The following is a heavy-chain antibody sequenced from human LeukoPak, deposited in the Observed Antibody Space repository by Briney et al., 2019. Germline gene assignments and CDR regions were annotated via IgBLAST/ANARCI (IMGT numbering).Heavy chain of an antibody. CDR2: IIPIFGTA. D-gene: IGHD6-19*01. CDR3: ARAATSGWYPDY. Sequence: SVKVSCKASGYTFTSYGISWVRQAPGQGLEWMGGIIPIFGTANYAQKFQGRVTITADESTSTAYMELSSLRSEDTAVYYCARAATSGWYPDYWGQGTLVTVSS. V-gene: IGHV1-69*13. CDR1: GYTFTSYG. J-gene: IGHJ4*02.